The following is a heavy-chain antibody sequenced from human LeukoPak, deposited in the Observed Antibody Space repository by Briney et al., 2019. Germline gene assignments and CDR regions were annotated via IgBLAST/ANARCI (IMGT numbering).Heavy chain of an antibody. D-gene: IGHD2-2*01. Sequence: GGSLRLSCAASGFTFSGSAMHWVRQASGKGLEWVGRIRSKANSYATACAASVKGRFTISRDDSKNTAYLQMNSLKTEDTAVYYCTRRQYCSSTSCSTDYWGQGTLVTVSS. CDR3: TRRQYCSSTSCSTDY. CDR1: GFTFSGSA. CDR2: IRSKANSYAT. J-gene: IGHJ4*02. V-gene: IGHV3-73*01.